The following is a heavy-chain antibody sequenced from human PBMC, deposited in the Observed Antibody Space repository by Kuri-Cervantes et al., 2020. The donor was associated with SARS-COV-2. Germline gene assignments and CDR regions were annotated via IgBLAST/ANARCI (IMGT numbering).Heavy chain of an antibody. D-gene: IGHD3-16*01. J-gene: IGHJ3*02. CDR1: GFTFSSYG. Sequence: GESLKISCAASGFTFSSYGMHWVRQAPGKGLEWVAFIRYDGSNKYYADSVKGRFTISRDNSKNTLYLQMNSLRAEDTAVYYCAREVETGGGAFDIWGQGTMVTVSS. CDR2: IRYDGSNK. V-gene: IGHV3-30*02. CDR3: AREVETGGGAFDI.